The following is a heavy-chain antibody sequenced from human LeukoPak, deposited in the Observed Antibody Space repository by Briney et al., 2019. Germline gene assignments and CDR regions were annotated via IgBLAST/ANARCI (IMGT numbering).Heavy chain of an antibody. J-gene: IGHJ6*03. D-gene: IGHD2-15*01. CDR2: IKKDGSEK. V-gene: IGHV3-7*01. CDR3: ARMRWFYYMDV. CDR1: GFTFSSYW. Sequence: PGGSLRLSCAASGFTFSSYWMSWVRQAPGKGLEWVANIKKDGSEKYYVDSVKGRFTISRDNSKNSLYLQMNSLRAQDTAVYYCARMRWFYYMDVWGKGTTVTISS.